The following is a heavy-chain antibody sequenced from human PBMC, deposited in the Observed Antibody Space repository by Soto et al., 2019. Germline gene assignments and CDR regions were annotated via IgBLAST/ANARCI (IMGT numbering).Heavy chain of an antibody. CDR2: IYYSGIT. CDR3: ARVEYYYDSSGYSGWFDP. CDR1: GGSISSYY. D-gene: IGHD3-22*01. Sequence: PSETLSLTGTVSGGSISSYYCSWIRQPPWKGLEWIGYIYYSGITNYNPSLKSRVTISVDTSKNQFSLKLSSVTAADTAVYYCARVEYYYDSSGYSGWFDPPGQEPWSPSA. V-gene: IGHV4-59*01. J-gene: IGHJ5*02.